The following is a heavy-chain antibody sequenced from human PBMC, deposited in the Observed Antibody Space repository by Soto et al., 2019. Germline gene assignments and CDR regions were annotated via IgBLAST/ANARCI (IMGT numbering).Heavy chain of an antibody. V-gene: IGHV4-59*01. J-gene: IGHJ5*02. Sequence: SETLSLTCTVSGGSMSRYYWTWIRRPPGKGLEWIGNIHYTWSTNYNPSLKSRVTILLGTSTSQFSLKVSSVTAADTAVYYCARDLTISSTDGPLDPWGHGTLVTVSS. CDR1: GGSMSRYY. D-gene: IGHD1-1*01. CDR2: IHYTWST. CDR3: ARDLTISSTDGPLDP.